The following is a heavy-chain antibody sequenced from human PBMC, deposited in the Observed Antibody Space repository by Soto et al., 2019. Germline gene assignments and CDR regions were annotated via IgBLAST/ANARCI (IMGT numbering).Heavy chain of an antibody. CDR1: GGTFSSYT. D-gene: IGHD2-2*01. CDR3: ARERAGQGYCSSTSCYEAFDY. Sequence: QVQLVQSGAEVKKPGSSVKVSCKASGGTFSSYTISWVRQPPGQGLEWMGRIIPILGIANYEQKIQGRVTITANKSTRTAYMELSSLRSEDTAVYYCARERAGQGYCSSTSCYEAFDYWGQGTLVTVSS. V-gene: IGHV1-69*08. J-gene: IGHJ4*02. CDR2: IIPILGIA.